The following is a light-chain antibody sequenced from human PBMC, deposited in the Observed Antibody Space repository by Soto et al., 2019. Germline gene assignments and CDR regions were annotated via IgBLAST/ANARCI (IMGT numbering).Light chain of an antibody. V-gene: IGKV3-11*01. Sequence: NVLTQAPGHLSFVPGGKSTPSRRASQSVSSRLAWYQQKPGQAPRLLIYDASNRATGIPARFSGSGSGTDFTLTISSLEPEDFAVYYCQQRSNWLWTFGQGTKVDIK. CDR1: QSVSSR. J-gene: IGKJ1*01. CDR3: QQRSNWLWT. CDR2: DAS.